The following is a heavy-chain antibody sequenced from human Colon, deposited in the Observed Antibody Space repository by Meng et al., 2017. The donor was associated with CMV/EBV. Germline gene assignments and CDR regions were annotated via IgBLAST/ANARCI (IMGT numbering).Heavy chain of an antibody. D-gene: IGHD6-25*01. V-gene: IGHV1-2*02. CDR3: ARGSQSQRLLDY. Sequence: ASVKVSCKTSGYAFVDYYIHWVRQAPGQRLEWMGWMNSNEGHTVYTPHLRGRVSMTRDTSSNTAYMELTSLKSDDTAVYFCARGSQSQRLLDYWGQGTLVPISS. CDR1: GYAFVDYY. J-gene: IGHJ4*02. CDR2: MNSNEGHT.